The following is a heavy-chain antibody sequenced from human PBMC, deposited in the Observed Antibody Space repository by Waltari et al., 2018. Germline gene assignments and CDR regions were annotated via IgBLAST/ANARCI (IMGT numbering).Heavy chain of an antibody. V-gene: IGHV4-59*08. D-gene: IGHD3-10*01. Sequence: YSWNCIRQPPGQGLEWIGFIYYSGSTKYNPSLGSRVTFSLDKSNNHFSLQLTSVTAADTAVYFCASAYYGSGTFDSWGQGTLVAVSS. CDR3: ASAYYGSGTFDS. CDR1: YS. CDR2: IYYSGST. J-gene: IGHJ4*02.